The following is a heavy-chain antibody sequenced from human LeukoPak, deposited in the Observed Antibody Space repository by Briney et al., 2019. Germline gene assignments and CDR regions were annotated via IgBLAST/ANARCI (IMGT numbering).Heavy chain of an antibody. CDR1: GFTFTSSA. CDR2: IVVGSGNT. Sequence: GASVKVSCKASGFTFTSSAVQWVRQARGQRLEWIGWIVVGSGNTSYAQKFQERVTITRDMSTSTAYMELSSLRSEDTAVYYCAAEEYYDSSGYYSFDYWGQGTLVTVSS. J-gene: IGHJ4*02. D-gene: IGHD3-22*01. CDR3: AAEEYYDSSGYYSFDY. V-gene: IGHV1-58*01.